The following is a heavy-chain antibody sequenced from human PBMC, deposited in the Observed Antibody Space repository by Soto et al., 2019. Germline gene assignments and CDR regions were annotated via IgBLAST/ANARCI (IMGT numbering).Heavy chain of an antibody. CDR2: ISPGGIAT. D-gene: IGHD3-22*01. CDR3: STKGDSGSI. J-gene: IGHJ4*02. V-gene: IGHV3-7*01. CDR1: GFSFTIYW. Sequence: EVQVVESGGGLVRSGGSLRLSCAVSGFSFTIYWMTWVRQAPGRGLEWVANISPGGIATHYVDSVKGRFTISGDNAKNSVHLQMNSLRADDTAVYYCSTKGDSGSIWGQGTLVTVSS.